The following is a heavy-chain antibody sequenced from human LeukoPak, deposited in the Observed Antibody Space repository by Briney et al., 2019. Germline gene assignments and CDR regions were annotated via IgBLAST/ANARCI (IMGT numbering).Heavy chain of an antibody. J-gene: IGHJ5*02. V-gene: IGHV1-2*02. D-gene: IGHD6-13*01. CDR2: INPNSGGT. CDR1: GCTFTGYY. CDR3: ARAVIAAAGNWFDP. Sequence: ASVKVSCKASGCTFTGYYMHWVRQAPGQGLEWMGWINPNSGGTNYAQKFQGRVTMTRDTSISTAYMELSRLRSDDTAVYYCARAVIAAAGNWFDPWGQGTLVTVSS.